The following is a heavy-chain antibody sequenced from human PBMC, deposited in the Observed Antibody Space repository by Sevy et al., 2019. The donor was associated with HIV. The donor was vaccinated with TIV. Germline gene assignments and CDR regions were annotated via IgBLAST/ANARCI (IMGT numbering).Heavy chain of an antibody. CDR3: ARDPRMYGGYLLAYFDY. V-gene: IGHV3-33*01. D-gene: IGHD6-25*01. CDR2: IGYDGSNI. J-gene: IGHJ4*02. Sequence: GGSLRLSCAASGFTPSTYGMHWVRQAPGKGLEWVAVIGYDGSNIYYADSVKGRFTISRDNSKNTLFLQMDSLRAEDTAIYYCARDPRMYGGYLLAYFDYWGQGTLVTVSS. CDR1: GFTPSTYG.